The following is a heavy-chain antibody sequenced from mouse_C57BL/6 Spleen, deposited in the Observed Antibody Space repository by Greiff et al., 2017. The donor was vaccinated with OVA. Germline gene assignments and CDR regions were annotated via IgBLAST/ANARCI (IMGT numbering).Heavy chain of an antibody. CDR1: GFTFSSYG. J-gene: IGHJ3*01. CDR3: ARHRDYIAY. D-gene: IGHD2-12*01. V-gene: IGHV5-6*01. Sequence: EVKLQESGGDLVKPGGSLKLSCAASGFTFSSYGMSWVRQTPDKMLEWVATISSGGSYTYYPDSVKGRFTISRDNAKNTLYLQMSSLKSEDTAMYYCARHRDYIAYWGQGTLVTVSA. CDR2: ISSGGSYT.